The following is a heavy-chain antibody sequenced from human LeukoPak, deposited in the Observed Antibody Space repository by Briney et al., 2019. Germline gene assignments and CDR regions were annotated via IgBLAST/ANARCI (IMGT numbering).Heavy chain of an antibody. Sequence: ASVKVSCKASGYTFTSYYMHWVRQAPGQGLEWMGIINPSGGSTSYAQKFQGRVTMTRDTSTSTVYMELSSLRSEDTAVYDCARGAPASGLRLNPYWYFDLWGRGTLVTVSS. J-gene: IGHJ2*01. D-gene: IGHD5-12*01. CDR2: INPSGGST. V-gene: IGHV1-46*01. CDR1: GYTFTSYY. CDR3: ARGAPASGLRLNPYWYFDL.